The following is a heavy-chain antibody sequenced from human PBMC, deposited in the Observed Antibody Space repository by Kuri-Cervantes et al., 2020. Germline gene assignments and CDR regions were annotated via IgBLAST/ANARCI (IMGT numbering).Heavy chain of an antibody. J-gene: IGHJ4*02. D-gene: IGHD6-13*01. Sequence: GESLKISCAASGFTVSSNYMSWVRQAPGKGLEWVSVIYSGGSTYYADSVKGRFTISRDNSKNTLYLQMNSLRAEDTAVYYCVRVGIPAAGRIWYDYWGQGTLVTVSS. CDR2: IYSGGST. V-gene: IGHV3-66*01. CDR3: VRVGIPAAGRIWYDY. CDR1: GFTVSSNY.